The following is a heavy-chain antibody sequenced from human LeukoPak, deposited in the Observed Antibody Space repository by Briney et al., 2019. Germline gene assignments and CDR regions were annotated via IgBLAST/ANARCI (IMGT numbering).Heavy chain of an antibody. D-gene: IGHD6-19*01. J-gene: IGHJ4*02. V-gene: IGHV3-48*04. CDR1: GFTFSSYS. Sequence: GGSLRLSCAASGFTFSSYSMNWVRQAPGKGLEWVSYISSSSSTIYYADSVKGRFTISRDNAKNSLYLQMNSLRAEDTALYYCAKDAYSSGWFYYFDYWGQGTLVTVSS. CDR2: ISSSSSTI. CDR3: AKDAYSSGWFYYFDY.